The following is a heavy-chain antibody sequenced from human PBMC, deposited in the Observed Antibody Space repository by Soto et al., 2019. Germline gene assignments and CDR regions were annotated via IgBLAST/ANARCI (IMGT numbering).Heavy chain of an antibody. CDR3: ARGRYGDY. Sequence: QVHLVQSGAEVKKPGASVKVSCQGSGYAFTTYGITWVRQAPGQGLEWMGWISAHNGNTNYAQKLQGRGTVTRATATSTAYMELRSLRYDDTAVYYCARGRYGDYWGQGALVTVSS. CDR1: GYAFTTYG. CDR2: ISAHNGNT. J-gene: IGHJ4*02. V-gene: IGHV1-18*01. D-gene: IGHD1-1*01.